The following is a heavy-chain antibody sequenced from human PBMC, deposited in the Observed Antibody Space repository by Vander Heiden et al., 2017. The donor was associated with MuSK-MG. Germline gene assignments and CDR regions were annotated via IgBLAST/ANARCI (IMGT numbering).Heavy chain of an antibody. CDR2: IIPILGIA. CDR3: ARGEGYCSSTSCRRGPYYYYMDV. J-gene: IGHJ6*03. V-gene: IGHV1-69*10. Sequence: QVQLVQSGAEVKKPGSSVKVSCKASGGTFSSYAISWVRQAPGQGLEWMGGIIPILGIANYEQKFQGRVTMTADKSTSTAYMELSSMRSEDTAVYYCARGEGYCSSTSCRRGPYYYYMDVWGKGTTVTVSS. CDR1: GGTFSSYA. D-gene: IGHD2-2*01.